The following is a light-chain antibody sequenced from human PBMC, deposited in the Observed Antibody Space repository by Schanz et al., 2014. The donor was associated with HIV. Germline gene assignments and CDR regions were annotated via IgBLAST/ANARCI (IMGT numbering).Light chain of an antibody. J-gene: IGLJ2*01. Sequence: QSALTQPASVSGSPGQSVTISCTGTSSDVGAYNYVSWYQQHPGKAPKLMIYDVRNRPSGVSNRFSGSKSGNTASLTVSGLQAEDEADYYCSSYAGSNVIFGGGTKLTVL. CDR3: SSYAGSNVI. CDR2: DVR. CDR1: SSDVGAYNY. V-gene: IGLV2-14*01.